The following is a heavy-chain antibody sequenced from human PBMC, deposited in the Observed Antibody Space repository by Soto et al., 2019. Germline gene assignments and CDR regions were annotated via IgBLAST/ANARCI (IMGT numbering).Heavy chain of an antibody. Sequence: QVQLVESGGGVVQPGRSLRLSCAASGFTFSSYGMHWVRQAPGKGLEWVAVIWYDGSNKYYADSVKGRFTISRDNSKNTLYLQMNSLRAEDTAVYYCARAGAWYGSGSHIDYWGQGTLVTVSS. J-gene: IGHJ4*02. V-gene: IGHV3-33*01. CDR2: IWYDGSNK. CDR1: GFTFSSYG. CDR3: ARAGAWYGSGSHIDY. D-gene: IGHD3-10*01.